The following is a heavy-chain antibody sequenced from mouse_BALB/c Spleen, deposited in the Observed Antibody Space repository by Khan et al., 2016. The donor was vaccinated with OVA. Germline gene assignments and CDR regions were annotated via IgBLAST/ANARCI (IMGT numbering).Heavy chain of an antibody. V-gene: IGHV1-77*01. CDR2: ISPGSGDT. CDR3: ARRNYFGYTFAY. Sequence: VQLQESGAELARPGASVKLSCKASGYTFTDYYINWVKQRTGQGLEWIGEISPGSGDTYYNEKFKGKATLTADKSSSPAYMQLSSLTSEAYAVYFCARRNYFGYTFAYWGQGTLVTVSA. CDR1: GYTFTDYY. J-gene: IGHJ3*01. D-gene: IGHD1-2*01.